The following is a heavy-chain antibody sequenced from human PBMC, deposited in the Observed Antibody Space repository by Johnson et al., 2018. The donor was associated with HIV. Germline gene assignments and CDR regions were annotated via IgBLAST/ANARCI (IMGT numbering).Heavy chain of an antibody. CDR2: VSSDASNK. CDR3: AKESGYCSSSSCYGDACDI. CDR1: AFSFSGYA. Sequence: QMLLVESGGGVVQPGRSLRLSCTSAFSFSGYAMHWVRQAPGKGLEWVAVVSSDASNKYYADSVKGLFTISRYNSKNMLYLEVNSLRAEDTAVYYCAKESGYCSSSSCYGDACDIWGQGTMVTVSS. D-gene: IGHD2-2*01. J-gene: IGHJ3*02. V-gene: IGHV3-30*04.